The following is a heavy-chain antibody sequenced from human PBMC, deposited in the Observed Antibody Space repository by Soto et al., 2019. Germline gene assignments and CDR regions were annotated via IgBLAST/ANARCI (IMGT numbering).Heavy chain of an antibody. Sequence: SEKVSCKASGFTFTSSAVQWVRQARGQRLEWIGWIVVCSGNTNYPQKFQERVNITRDMSPRTAHMELSSLSSEDTALYYCAAPPGYSYGPRSSYFYYGMGVWGQGTTVTLSS. CDR3: AAPPGYSYGPRSSYFYYGMGV. CDR2: IVVCSGNT. V-gene: IGHV1-58*01. J-gene: IGHJ6*02. CDR1: GFTFTSSA. D-gene: IGHD5-18*01.